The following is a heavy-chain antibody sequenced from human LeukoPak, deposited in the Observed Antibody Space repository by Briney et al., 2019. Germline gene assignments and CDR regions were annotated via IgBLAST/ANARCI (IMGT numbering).Heavy chain of an antibody. CDR3: ARNGYYSADY. Sequence: PSETLSLTCTVSGGSISSYYWGWIRQPPGKGLERIGSIYHSGSTYYNPSLKSRVTISVDTSKNQFSLKLSSVTAADTAVYFCARNGYYSADYWGQGTLVTVSS. CDR2: IYHSGST. V-gene: IGHV4-38-2*02. D-gene: IGHD4-17*01. CDR1: GGSISSYY. J-gene: IGHJ4*02.